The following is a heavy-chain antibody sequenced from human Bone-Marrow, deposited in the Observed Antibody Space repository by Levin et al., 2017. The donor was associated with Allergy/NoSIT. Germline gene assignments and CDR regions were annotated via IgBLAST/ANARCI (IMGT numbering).Heavy chain of an antibody. D-gene: IGHD2-21*01. CDR2: ISYDGSNK. J-gene: IGHJ5*02. V-gene: IGHV3-30*18. Sequence: LSLTCAASGFTFSSYGMHWVRQAPGKGLEWVAVISYDGSNKYYADSVKGRFTISRDNSKNTLYLQMNSLRAEDTAVYYWAKDLWFPWGQGTLVTVSS. CDR3: AKDLWFP. CDR1: GFTFSSYG.